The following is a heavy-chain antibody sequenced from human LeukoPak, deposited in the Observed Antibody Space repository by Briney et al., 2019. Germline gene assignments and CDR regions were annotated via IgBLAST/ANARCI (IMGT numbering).Heavy chain of an antibody. CDR3: ARDTAMSLGRGHYYYMDV. V-gene: IGHV4-61*09. D-gene: IGHD5-18*01. J-gene: IGHJ6*03. CDR2: IYSNGVT. CDR1: GGSISSGSHY. Sequence: SETLSLTCTVSGGSISSGSHYWNWIRQPAGRGLEWVGHIYSNGVTTYNPSLMRRAIISVDSSKNLLSLNLTSVTAADTAVYYCARDTAMSLGRGHYYYMDVWGKGTSVTVSS.